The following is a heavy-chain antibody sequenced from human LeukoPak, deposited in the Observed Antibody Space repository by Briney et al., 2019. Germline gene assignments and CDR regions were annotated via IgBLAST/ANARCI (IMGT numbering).Heavy chain of an antibody. J-gene: IGHJ6*03. CDR2: INPNSDGT. CDR3: AREGEGYSSGWYARVYYYYYMDV. CDR1: GYTFTGYY. V-gene: IGHV1-2*02. D-gene: IGHD6-19*01. Sequence: ASVKVSCKASGYTFTGYYMHWVRQAPGQGLEWMGWINPNSDGTNYAQKFQGRVTMTRDTSISTAYMELSRLRSDDTAVYYCAREGEGYSSGWYARVYYYYYMDVWGKGTTVTVSS.